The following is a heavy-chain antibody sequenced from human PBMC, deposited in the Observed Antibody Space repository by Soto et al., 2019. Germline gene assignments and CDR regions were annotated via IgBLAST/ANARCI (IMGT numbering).Heavy chain of an antibody. J-gene: IGHJ4*02. D-gene: IGHD3-10*01. CDR3: ARSGVLLWFGESTSFDY. Sequence: SEILSFTCTVSGGSISSYYWSWIRQPPGKGLEWIGYIYYSGSTNYNPSLKSRVTISVDTSKNQFSLKLSSVTAADTAVYYCARSGVLLWFGESTSFDYWGQGTLVPVSS. V-gene: IGHV4-59*08. CDR2: IYYSGST. CDR1: GGSISSYY.